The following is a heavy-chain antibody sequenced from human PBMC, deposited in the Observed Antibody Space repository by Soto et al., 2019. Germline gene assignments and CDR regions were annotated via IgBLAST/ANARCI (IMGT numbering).Heavy chain of an antibody. CDR1: GYTFTSYY. CDR2: INPGGDST. D-gene: IGHD2-2*01. CDR3: ARRNCKSTSCFFDY. J-gene: IGHJ4*02. Sequence: ASVKVSCKASGYTFTSYYMHWVRQAPGQGLEWMGIINPGGDSTSYAQKFQGRVSMTRDTSTSTIYMELSSLRYGDTAVYYCARRNCKSTSCFFDYWGQGTLVTV. V-gene: IGHV1-46*01.